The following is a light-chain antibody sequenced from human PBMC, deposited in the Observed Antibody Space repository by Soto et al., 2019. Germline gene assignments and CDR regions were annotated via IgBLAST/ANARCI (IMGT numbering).Light chain of an antibody. CDR1: QSVRSNY. V-gene: IGKV3-20*01. CDR3: QKYGSSPRT. J-gene: IGKJ1*01. CDR2: GAS. Sequence: EIVFTQSPGTLSLSPGERATLSCRASQSVRSNYLAWYQQKPGQAPRLLIYGASSRATGIPDRFSGSGSGTDFTLTISRLEPEDFAVYYCQKYGSSPRTFG.